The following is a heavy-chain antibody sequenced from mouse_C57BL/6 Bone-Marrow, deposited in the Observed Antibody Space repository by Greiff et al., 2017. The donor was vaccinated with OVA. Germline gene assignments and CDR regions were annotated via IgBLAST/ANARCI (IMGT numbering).Heavy chain of an antibody. CDR3: ASHWLLQGDYCDY. D-gene: IGHD2-3*01. J-gene: IGHJ2*01. V-gene: IGHV1-53*01. CDR1: GYTFTSYW. Sequence: QVQLQQSGTELVKPGASVKLSCKASGYTFTSYWMHWVKQRPGQGLEWIGNINPSNGGTNYNEKFKSKATLTVDKSSSTAYMQLSSLTSEDSAVYYCASHWLLQGDYCDYWGQGTTLTVSS. CDR2: INPSNGGT.